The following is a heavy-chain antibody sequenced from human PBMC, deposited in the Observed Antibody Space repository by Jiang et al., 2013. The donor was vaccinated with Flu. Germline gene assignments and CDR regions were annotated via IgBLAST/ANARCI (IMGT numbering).Heavy chain of an antibody. CDR3: ARDDYGGLHDY. Sequence: ESGGGLVNPGGSLRLSCEISGFTFSDYYISWVRQAPGKGLEWVSYISSTGNTQKYADSVQGRFAISRDNAQNVVWLEMNTLRADDTAIYYCARDDYGGLHDYWGQGTLVTVSS. CDR1: GFTFSDYY. CDR2: ISSTGNTQ. V-gene: IGHV3-11*01. J-gene: IGHJ4*02. D-gene: IGHD4-17*01.